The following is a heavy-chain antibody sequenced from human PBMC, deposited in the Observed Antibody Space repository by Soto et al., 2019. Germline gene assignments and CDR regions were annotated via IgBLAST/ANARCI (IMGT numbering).Heavy chain of an antibody. CDR1: AFTFSSYW. J-gene: IGHJ3*02. D-gene: IGHD3-16*01. V-gene: IGHV3-7*03. CDR2: IKQEGSEK. CDR3: ARDLFEAARRGEYAFDI. Sequence: GGSLRLSCAASAFTFSSYWMIWVRQAPGKGLEWVANIKQEGSEKYYVDSVKGRFTISRDNAKNSLYLQMNRLRAEGTAVYYCARDLFEAARRGEYAFDIWGQGTMVTVPS.